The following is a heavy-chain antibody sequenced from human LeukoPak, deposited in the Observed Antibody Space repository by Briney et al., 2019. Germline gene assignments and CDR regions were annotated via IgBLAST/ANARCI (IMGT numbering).Heavy chain of an antibody. Sequence: PSETLSLTCTVSGGSISSYYWSWIRQPPGKGLEWIGYIYYSGSTNYNPSLKSRVTISVDTSKNQFSLKLSSVTAADTAVYYCARERRGYYYYMDVWGKGTTVTVSS. CDR1: GGSISSYY. V-gene: IGHV4-59*01. J-gene: IGHJ6*03. D-gene: IGHD1-1*01. CDR3: ARERRGYYYYMDV. CDR2: IYYSGST.